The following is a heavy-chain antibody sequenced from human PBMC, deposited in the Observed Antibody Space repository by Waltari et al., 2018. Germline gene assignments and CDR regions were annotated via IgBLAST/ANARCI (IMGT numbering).Heavy chain of an antibody. Sequence: QVQLVQSGAEVKKPGASVKVSCKASGYSFSTYYIHGIRQAPGQGLEYMGVRYLTTDTTGHAQEVRGRLTMTRDTYTSTVYMELSSLTSEDTAVYYCAREAPYRNYFDFWGQGTLVTVSS. V-gene: IGHV1-46*01. D-gene: IGHD3-16*01. J-gene: IGHJ4*02. CDR1: GYSFSTYY. CDR2: RYLTTDTT. CDR3: AREAPYRNYFDF.